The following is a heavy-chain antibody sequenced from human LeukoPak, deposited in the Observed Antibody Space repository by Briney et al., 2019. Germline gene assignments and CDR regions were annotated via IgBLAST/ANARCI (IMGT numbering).Heavy chain of an antibody. Sequence: AGGSLRLSCAASGFTFSSYWMHWVRQAPGKGLEWVSAISGSGGSTYYADSVKGRFTISRDNSKNTLYLQMNSLRAEDTAVYYCANPGRYSSGWVFPPCFDYWGQGTLVTVSS. V-gene: IGHV3-23*01. CDR3: ANPGRYSSGWVFPPCFDY. D-gene: IGHD6-19*01. CDR1: GFTFSSYW. CDR2: ISGSGGST. J-gene: IGHJ4*02.